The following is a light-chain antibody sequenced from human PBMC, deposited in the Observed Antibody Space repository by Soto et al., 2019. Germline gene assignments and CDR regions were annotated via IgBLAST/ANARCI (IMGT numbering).Light chain of an antibody. CDR3: NSYGGSNNWV. V-gene: IGLV2-8*01. CDR2: EVT. Sequence: QSALTQPPSASGSPGQSVAISCTGTSSDVGGYNYVSWYQQHPGKAPKLVIYEVTKRPSGVPDRFSGSKSGNTASLTVSGLQADDEADYYCNSYGGSNNWVFGGGTKVTFL. CDR1: SSDVGGYNY. J-gene: IGLJ3*02.